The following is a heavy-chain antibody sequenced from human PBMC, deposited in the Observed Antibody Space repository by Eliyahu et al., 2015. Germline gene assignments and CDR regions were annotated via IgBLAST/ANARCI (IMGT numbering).Heavy chain of an antibody. J-gene: IGHJ2*01. CDR1: GGSISSSSYY. Sequence: QLQLQESGPGLVKPSETLSLTCTVSGGSISSSSYYWGWIRQPPGKGLEWIGSIYYSGSTYYNPSLKSRVTISVDTSKNQFSLKLRSVTAADTAVYYCARHGISGVRWYHIYWYFDLWGRGTLVTVSS. CDR3: ARHGISGVRWYHIYWYFDL. D-gene: IGHD4-23*01. CDR2: IYYSGST. V-gene: IGHV4-39*01.